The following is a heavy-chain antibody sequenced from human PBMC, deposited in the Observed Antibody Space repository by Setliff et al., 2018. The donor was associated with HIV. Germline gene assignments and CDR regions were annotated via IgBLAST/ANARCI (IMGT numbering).Heavy chain of an antibody. D-gene: IGHD6-13*01. CDR1: GFTFSSYA. Sequence: GGSLRLSCTAFGFTFSSYAMVWVRQPPGKGLEWVSTIGGMNGSTYYADCVKGRFTVSRDNSKNTAYLQMNSLRAEDTALYYCAREDSSWYGSLDYWGQGTPVTVSS. CDR3: AREDSSWYGSLDY. V-gene: IGHV3-23*01. CDR2: IGGMNGST. J-gene: IGHJ4*02.